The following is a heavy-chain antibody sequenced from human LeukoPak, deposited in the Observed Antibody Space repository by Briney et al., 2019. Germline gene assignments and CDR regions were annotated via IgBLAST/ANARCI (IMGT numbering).Heavy chain of an antibody. CDR1: GFTFSNAW. Sequence: PGGSLRLSCAASGFTFSNAWMSWVRQAPGKGLEWVGRIKSKTDGGTTDYAAPVKGRFTISRDDSKNTLYLQMNSLKTEDTAVYYCTTDDYYDSSGYYYVGYWGQGTLVTVSS. V-gene: IGHV3-15*01. J-gene: IGHJ4*02. D-gene: IGHD3-22*01. CDR3: TTDDYYDSSGYYYVGY. CDR2: IKSKTDGGTT.